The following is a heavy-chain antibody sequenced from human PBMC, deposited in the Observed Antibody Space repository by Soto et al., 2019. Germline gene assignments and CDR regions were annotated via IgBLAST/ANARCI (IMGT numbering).Heavy chain of an antibody. V-gene: IGHV3-21*01. J-gene: IGHJ3*02. Sequence: PGGSLGLSCAASGFILSSYSMNLVRQAPGKGLEWVSSISSSSSYIYYADSVKGRFTISRDNAKNSLYLQMNSLRAEDTAVYYCARDGGGYCSGGSCHPGAFDIWGQGTMVTVSS. CDR2: ISSSSSYI. CDR3: ARDGGGYCSGGSCHPGAFDI. D-gene: IGHD2-15*01. CDR1: GFILSSYS.